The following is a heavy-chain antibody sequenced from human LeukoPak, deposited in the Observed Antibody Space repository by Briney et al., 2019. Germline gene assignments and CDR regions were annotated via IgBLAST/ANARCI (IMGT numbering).Heavy chain of an antibody. J-gene: IGHJ3*02. V-gene: IGHV3-48*01. CDR3: ARDLRFLAAFDAFDI. D-gene: IGHD6-6*01. CDR2: ISSSSSTI. Sequence: GGSLRLSCAASGFTFSSYAMSWVRQAPGKGLEWVSYISSSSSTIYYADSVKGRFTISRDNAKNSLYLQMNSLRAEDTAVYYCARDLRFLAAFDAFDIWGQGTMVTVSS. CDR1: GFTFSSYA.